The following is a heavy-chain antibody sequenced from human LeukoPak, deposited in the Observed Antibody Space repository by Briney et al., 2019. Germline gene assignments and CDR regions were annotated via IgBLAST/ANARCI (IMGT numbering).Heavy chain of an antibody. CDR1: GFTFSNCG. CDR2: LSGSGRTT. CDR3: AKGIAARGYYFDY. D-gene: IGHD6-6*01. J-gene: IGHJ4*02. Sequence: GGSLRLSCAASGFTFSNCGMSWVRQAPGKGLEWVSCLSGSGRTTYYADSVKGRFTISRDNSKNTLYPQMNSLRAEDTAVYYCAKGIAARGYYFDYWGQGTLVTVSS. V-gene: IGHV3-23*01.